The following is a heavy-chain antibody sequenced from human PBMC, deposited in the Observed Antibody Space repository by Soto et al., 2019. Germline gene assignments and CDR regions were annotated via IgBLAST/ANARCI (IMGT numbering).Heavy chain of an antibody. V-gene: IGHV4-31*03. CDR1: GGSISSGGYY. J-gene: IGHJ4*02. CDR2: IYYSGST. Sequence: SETLSLTCTVSGGSISSGGYYWSWIRQHPGKGLEWIGYIYYSGSTYYNPSLKSRVTISVDTSKNQFSLKLSSVTAADTAVYYCARHPTIAELMVYETHYFDHWGQGTLVTVS. D-gene: IGHD2-8*01. CDR3: ARHPTIAELMVYETHYFDH.